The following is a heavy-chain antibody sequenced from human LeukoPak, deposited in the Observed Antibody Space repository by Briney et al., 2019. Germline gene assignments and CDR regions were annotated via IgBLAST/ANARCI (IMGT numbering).Heavy chain of an antibody. CDR2: ISYDGSNK. Sequence: GGSLRLSRAASGFTFSSYAMHWVRQAPGKGLEWVAVISYDGSNKYYADSVKGRFTISRDNSKNTLYLQMNSLRAEDTAVYYCARDGPDSSGYYFDYWGQGTLVTVSS. J-gene: IGHJ4*02. D-gene: IGHD3-22*01. CDR1: GFTFSSYA. CDR3: ARDGPDSSGYYFDY. V-gene: IGHV3-30-3*01.